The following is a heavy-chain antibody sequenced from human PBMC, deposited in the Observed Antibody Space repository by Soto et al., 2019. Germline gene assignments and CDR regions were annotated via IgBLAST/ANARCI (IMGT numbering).Heavy chain of an antibody. CDR2: ISWNSGSI. V-gene: IGHV3-9*01. CDR1: GFTFDDYA. CDR3: AKDKGWRGSGAFDI. Sequence: GGSLRLSCAASGFTFDDYAMHWVRQAPGKGLEWVSGISWNSGSIGYADSVKGRFTISRDNAKNSLYLQMNSLRAEDTALYYCAKDKGWRGSGAFDIWGQGTMVTVSS. J-gene: IGHJ3*02. D-gene: IGHD3-3*01.